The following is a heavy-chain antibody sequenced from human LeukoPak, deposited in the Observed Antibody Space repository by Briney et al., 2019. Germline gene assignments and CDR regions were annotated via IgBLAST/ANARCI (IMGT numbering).Heavy chain of an antibody. V-gene: IGHV4-34*01. CDR2: INDSGST. CDR1: DGSFSGYY. J-gene: IGHJ4*02. Sequence: SETLSLTCAVYDGSFSGYYWGWIRQPPGKGLEWIGEINDSGSTNYNPSLKSRVTISLDTSKNQFSLSLTSVTAADTAVYYCASRGRWGQGTLVTVSS. CDR3: ASRGR.